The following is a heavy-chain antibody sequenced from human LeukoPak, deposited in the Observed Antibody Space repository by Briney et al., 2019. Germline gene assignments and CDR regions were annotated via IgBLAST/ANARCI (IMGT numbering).Heavy chain of an antibody. D-gene: IGHD4-17*01. J-gene: IGHJ4*02. CDR2: ISYDGSNK. Sequence: GGSLRLSCAASGLTFSSHWMHWVRQAPGKGLEWVAVISYDGSNKYYADSEKGRFTISRDNSKNTLYLQMNSLRAEHTAVYYCAKDLTTVTTRTGFDYWGQGTLVTVSS. V-gene: IGHV3-30*18. CDR1: GLTFSSHW. CDR3: AKDLTTVTTRTGFDY.